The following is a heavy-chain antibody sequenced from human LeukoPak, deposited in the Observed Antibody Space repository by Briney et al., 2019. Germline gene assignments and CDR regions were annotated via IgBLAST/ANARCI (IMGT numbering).Heavy chain of an antibody. CDR3: ARQTDDLGYFQH. D-gene: IGHD3-16*01. V-gene: IGHV4-59*08. CDR1: GGSFKGYF. Sequence: PSETLSLTCAVYGGSFKGYFWSWIRQPPGKGLEWIGYIYYSGRTKYNPSLKSRVTISVDTSKNQFSLKLSSVTAADTAVYYCARQTDDLGYFQHWGQGTLVTVSS. CDR2: IYYSGRT. J-gene: IGHJ1*01.